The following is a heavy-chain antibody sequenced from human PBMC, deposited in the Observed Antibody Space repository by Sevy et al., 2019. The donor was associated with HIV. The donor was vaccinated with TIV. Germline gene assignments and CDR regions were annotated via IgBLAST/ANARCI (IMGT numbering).Heavy chain of an antibody. CDR2: IYYSGST. Sequence: SETLSLTCTVSGGSISSYYWSWIRQPPGKGLEWIGYIYYSGSTNYNPSLKSRVTISVDTSKNQFSLKLSSVTAADTAVYYCARSGHDYVWGTFYYYMDVWVKGTTVTVSS. CDR1: GGSISSYY. J-gene: IGHJ6*03. D-gene: IGHD3-16*01. V-gene: IGHV4-59*01. CDR3: ARSGHDYVWGTFYYYMDV.